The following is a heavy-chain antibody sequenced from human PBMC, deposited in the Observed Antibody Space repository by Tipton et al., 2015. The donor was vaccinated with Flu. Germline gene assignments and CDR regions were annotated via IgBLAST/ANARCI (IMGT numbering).Heavy chain of an antibody. V-gene: IGHV1-2*04. D-gene: IGHD4-17*01. CDR3: ARGLRPRGSRESPFY. Sequence: QLVQSGAEVKKPGASVKVSCKASGYTFTGYYMHWVRQAPGQGLEWMGWINPNSGGTNYAQKFQGWVTMTRDTSTSTVYMELSSLRSEDTAVCYCARGLRPRGSRESPFYWGQGTLVTVSS. CDR1: GYTFTGYY. J-gene: IGHJ4*02. CDR2: INPNSGGT.